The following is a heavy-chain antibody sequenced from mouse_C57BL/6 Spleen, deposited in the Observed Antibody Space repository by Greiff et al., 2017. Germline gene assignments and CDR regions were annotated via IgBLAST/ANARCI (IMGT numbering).Heavy chain of an antibody. CDR1: GYTFTDYN. CDR2: INPNNGGT. D-gene: IGHD1-1*01. Sequence: EVHLVESGPELVKPGASVKIPCKASGYTFTDYNMDWVKQSHGKSLEWIGDINPNNGGTIYNQKFKGKATLTVDKSSSTAYMELRSLTSEDTAVYYCARKSYGLYAMDYWGQGTSVTVSS. V-gene: IGHV1-18*01. J-gene: IGHJ4*01. CDR3: ARKSYGLYAMDY.